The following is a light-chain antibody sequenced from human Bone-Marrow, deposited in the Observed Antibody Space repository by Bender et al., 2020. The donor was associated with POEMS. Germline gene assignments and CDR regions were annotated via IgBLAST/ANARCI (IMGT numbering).Light chain of an antibody. Sequence: QSALTQPASVSGSPGQSITISCIGTNNDIGGYDYVSWYQQHPGKAPKLIIYDVTDRPSGVSNRFSGSKSGNTASLTISGLQAEDEADYYCSSFTGSSTWVFGGGTQLTVL. CDR2: DVT. J-gene: IGLJ3*02. V-gene: IGLV2-14*01. CDR3: SSFTGSSTWV. CDR1: NNDIGGYDY.